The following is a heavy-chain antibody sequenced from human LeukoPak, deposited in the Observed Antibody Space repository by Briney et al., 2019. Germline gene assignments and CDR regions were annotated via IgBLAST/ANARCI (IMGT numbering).Heavy chain of an antibody. V-gene: IGHV4-61*02. CDR2: IYTSGST. D-gene: IGHD5-12*01. Sequence: SQTLSLTCTVSGGSISSGSYYWSWIRPPAGKGLEWIGRIYTSGSTNYNPSLKSRVTISVDTSKNQFSLKLSSVTAADTAVYYCARAIVVTNWFDPWGQGTLVTVSS. CDR1: GGSISSGSYY. CDR3: ARAIVVTNWFDP. J-gene: IGHJ5*02.